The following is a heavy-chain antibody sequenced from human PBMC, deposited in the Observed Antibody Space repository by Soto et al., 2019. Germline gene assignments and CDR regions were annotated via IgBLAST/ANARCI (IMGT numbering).Heavy chain of an antibody. CDR3: ARVFHDSGGYYYDY. D-gene: IGHD3-22*01. CDR2: ITSTGDRT. Sequence: EVHLEESGEGLVQPGGSLRLSCAASGFTFSNYGMHWVRLPPGQGLEYVSAITSTGDRTYYADSVKGRFTISRDNSKNTLDLQMGSLRAEDMAVYYCARVFHDSGGYYYDYWGQGTLVTVSS. CDR1: GFTFSNYG. V-gene: IGHV3-64*02. J-gene: IGHJ4*02.